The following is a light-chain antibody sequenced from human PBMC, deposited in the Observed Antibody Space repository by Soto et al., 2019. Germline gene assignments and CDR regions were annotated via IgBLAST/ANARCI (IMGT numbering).Light chain of an antibody. J-gene: IGKJ2*01. Sequence: EIVLTQSPATLSLSPGERATLSCRASQSVSSSLAWYQQKPGQPPRLLIYDASNRATGIPARFSGSGSGTDFTLTINSLEPEDFAVYYCQQRSNWPPEYTFGQGTKLEIK. CDR1: QSVSSS. CDR2: DAS. V-gene: IGKV3-11*01. CDR3: QQRSNWPPEYT.